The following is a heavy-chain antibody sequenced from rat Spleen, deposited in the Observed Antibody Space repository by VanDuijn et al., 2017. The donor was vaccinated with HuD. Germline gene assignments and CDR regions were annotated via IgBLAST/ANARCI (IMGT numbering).Heavy chain of an antibody. V-gene: IGHV5-31*01. CDR1: GFTFNTYW. CDR2: ISNTGDNT. Sequence: EVQLVESGGGLVQPGRSLKLSCVASGFTFNTYWMTWIRQAPGKGLEWVASISNTGDNTYYPDSVKGRFTLSRHNAKSTLYLQMDSLRSEDTATYYCARHQGWFAYWGQGTLVSVSS. CDR3: ARHQGWFAY. J-gene: IGHJ3*01.